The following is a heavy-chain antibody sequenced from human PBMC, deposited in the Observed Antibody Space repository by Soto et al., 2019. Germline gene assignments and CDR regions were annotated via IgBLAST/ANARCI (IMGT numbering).Heavy chain of an antibody. CDR3: ARVLEIRGGRYYYGMDV. J-gene: IGHJ6*02. Sequence: GQLVESGGGVAQPGRSLRLSCAASGFTFSSYAMHWVRQTPGQGLEWVAVISYDGSNKYYADSVKGRFTISRDNSNDPVALQMNRLRTEETAVYFCARVLEIRGGRYYYGMDVWGQGTTVTVSS. V-gene: IGHV3-30-3*01. D-gene: IGHD3-10*01. CDR2: ISYDGSNK. CDR1: GFTFSSYA.